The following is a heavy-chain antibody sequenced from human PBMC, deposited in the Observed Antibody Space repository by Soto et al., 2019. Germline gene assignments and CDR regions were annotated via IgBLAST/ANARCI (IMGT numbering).Heavy chain of an antibody. CDR2: TYYRSKWYN. D-gene: IGHD6-19*01. V-gene: IGHV6-1*01. Sequence: SQTLSLTCAISGDSVSSNSAAWNWIRQSPSRGLEWLGRTYYRSKWYNDYAVSVKSRITVKPDTSKNQFSLQLNSVTPEDTAVYYCAREHWLVRGNSYYGMDVWGQGTTVTV. J-gene: IGHJ6*02. CDR1: GDSVSSNSAA. CDR3: AREHWLVRGNSYYGMDV.